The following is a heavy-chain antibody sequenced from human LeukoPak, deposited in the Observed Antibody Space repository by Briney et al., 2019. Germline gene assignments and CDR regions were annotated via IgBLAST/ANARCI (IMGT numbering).Heavy chain of an antibody. Sequence: SETLSLTCTVSGGSISSSSYNWVWIRQPPGKGLEWIGSIHYLGSTYYNPSLKTPVTISVATSKNQFSLRLSPVTAADTAVYYCARRYCSGSSCYFFDYWGQGTLVTVSS. D-gene: IGHD2-15*01. CDR1: GGSISSSSYN. CDR3: ARRYCSGSSCYFFDY. V-gene: IGHV4-39*01. CDR2: IHYLGST. J-gene: IGHJ4*02.